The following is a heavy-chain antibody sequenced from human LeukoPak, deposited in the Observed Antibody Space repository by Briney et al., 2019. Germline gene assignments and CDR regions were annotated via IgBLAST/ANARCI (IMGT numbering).Heavy chain of an antibody. CDR2: IYYSGST. CDR3: ASSDPYYYDSSGYYGY. Sequence: SETLSLTCTVSGGSISSSSYYWGWIRQPPGKGLEWIGSIYYSGSTYYNPSLKSRVTISVDTSKNQFSLKLSSVTAADTAVYYCASSDPYYYDSSGYYGYWGQGTLVTVSS. CDR1: GGSISSSSYY. D-gene: IGHD3-22*01. J-gene: IGHJ4*02. V-gene: IGHV4-39*01.